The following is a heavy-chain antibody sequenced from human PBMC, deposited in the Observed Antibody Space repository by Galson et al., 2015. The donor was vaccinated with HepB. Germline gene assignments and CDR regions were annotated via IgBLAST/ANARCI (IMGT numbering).Heavy chain of an antibody. CDR1: GYTFTSYA. CDR2: INAGNGNT. D-gene: IGHD3-10*01. V-gene: IGHV1-3*01. CDR3: ARNMVRGVITPFSTHYGMDV. Sequence: SVKVSCKASGYTFTSYAMHWVRQAPGQRLEWMGWINAGNGNTKYSQKFQGRVTITRDTSASTAYMELSSLRSEDTAVYYCARNMVRGVITPFSTHYGMDVWGQGTTVTVSS. J-gene: IGHJ6*02.